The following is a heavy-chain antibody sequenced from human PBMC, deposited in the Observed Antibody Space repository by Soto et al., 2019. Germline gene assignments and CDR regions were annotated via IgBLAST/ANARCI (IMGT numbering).Heavy chain of an antibody. CDR1: GFTFSSYA. Sequence: GGSLRLSCAASGFTFSSYAMHWVRQAPGKGLEYVSAISSNGGSTYYANSVKGRFTISRDNSKNTLYLQMGSLRAEDMAVYYCAIGSPLTGDAFDIWGQGTMVTVSS. CDR3: AIGSPLTGDAFDI. J-gene: IGHJ3*02. V-gene: IGHV3-64*01. CDR2: ISSNGGST. D-gene: IGHD7-27*01.